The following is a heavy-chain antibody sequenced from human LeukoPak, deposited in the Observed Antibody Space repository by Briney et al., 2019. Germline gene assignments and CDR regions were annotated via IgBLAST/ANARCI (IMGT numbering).Heavy chain of an antibody. CDR2: ISYDGSNK. J-gene: IGHJ4*02. CDR1: GFTFSSYG. D-gene: IGHD2-2*01. Sequence: PGGSLRLSRAASGFTFSSYGMHWVRQAPGKGLEWVAVISYDGSNKYYADSVKGRFTISRDNSKNTLYLQMNSLRAEDTTVYYCAKGGGGCSSTSCYLHYWGQGTLVTVSS. V-gene: IGHV3-30*18. CDR3: AKGGGGCSSTSCYLHY.